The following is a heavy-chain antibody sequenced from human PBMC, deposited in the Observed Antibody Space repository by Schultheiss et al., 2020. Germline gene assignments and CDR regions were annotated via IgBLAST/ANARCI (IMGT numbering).Heavy chain of an antibody. CDR1: GFRYSSYA. Sequence: GESLKISCAASGFRYSSYAMSWVRQGPGKGLECVSGISGSGRTTHYADSVQGRFTISRDSSKNTVYLQMSSLRAEDTAVYYCARATLAENYFDYWGQGTLVTVSS. CDR2: ISGSGRTT. CDR3: ARATLAENYFDY. D-gene: IGHD3-16*01. V-gene: IGHV3-23*01. J-gene: IGHJ4*02.